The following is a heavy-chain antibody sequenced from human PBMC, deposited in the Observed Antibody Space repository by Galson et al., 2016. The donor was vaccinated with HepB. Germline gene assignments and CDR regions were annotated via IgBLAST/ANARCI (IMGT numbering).Heavy chain of an antibody. CDR1: GFSLSTSGVG. CDR2: FYWDADK. CDR3: AHRSDSSWYESAFDI. D-gene: IGHD6-13*01. V-gene: IGHV2-5*02. J-gene: IGHJ3*02. Sequence: PALVKPTQTLTLTCTFSGFSLSTSGVGVGWIRQPPGKALEWLPLFYWDADKRYSPSLKSRLTITKDTSKNQVVLTMTNMNPVDTATYYCAHRSDSSWYESAFDIWGQGTMVTVSS.